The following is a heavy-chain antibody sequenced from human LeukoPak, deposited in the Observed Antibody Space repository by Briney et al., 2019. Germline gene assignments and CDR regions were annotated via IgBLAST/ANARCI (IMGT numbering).Heavy chain of an antibody. V-gene: IGHV1-8*01. J-gene: IGHJ5*02. CDR3: LVDPQMGFDP. CDR1: GYIFTSYD. CDR2: MNPNSGNT. Sequence: ASVKVSCKASGYIFTSYDINWVRQATGQGLEWMGWMNPNSGNTGYAQKFQGRVTMTRNTSISTAYMELSGLRSEDTAVYYCLVDPQMGFDPWGQGTLVTVSS. D-gene: IGHD2-21*01.